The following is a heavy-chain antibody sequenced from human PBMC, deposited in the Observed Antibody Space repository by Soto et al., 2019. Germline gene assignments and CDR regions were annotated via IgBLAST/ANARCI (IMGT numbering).Heavy chain of an antibody. CDR2: ISGSGDTT. D-gene: IGHD2-2*01. V-gene: IGHV3-23*01. Sequence: GSLRLSCGASGFTFSSHAMSWARQAPGQGLEWVSVISGSGDTTYYADSVKGRFTISRDNSKNTLCMQMNSLRAEDTAVYYCGRDSCSSTSCYGPLDNWGQGTLVTVSS. CDR3: GRDSCSSTSCYGPLDN. CDR1: GFTFSSHA. J-gene: IGHJ4*02.